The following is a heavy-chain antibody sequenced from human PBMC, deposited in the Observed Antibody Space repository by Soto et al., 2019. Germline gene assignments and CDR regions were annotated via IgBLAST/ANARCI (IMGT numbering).Heavy chain of an antibody. V-gene: IGHV4-34*01. J-gene: IGHJ6*03. CDR3: ARAGPLDIVVVPAASGFYYYMDV. CDR1: GGSFSGCY. CDR2: INHSGST. Sequence: SQTLSLTCAVYGGSFSGCYWSWIRQPPGKGLEWIGEINHSGSTNYNPSLKSRVTISVDTSKNQFSLKLSSVTAADTAVYYCARAGPLDIVVVPAASGFYYYMDVWGKGTTVTVSS. D-gene: IGHD2-2*03.